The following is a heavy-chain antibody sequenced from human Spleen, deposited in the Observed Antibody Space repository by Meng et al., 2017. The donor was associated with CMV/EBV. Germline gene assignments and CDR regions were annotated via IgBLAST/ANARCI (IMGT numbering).Heavy chain of an antibody. J-gene: IGHJ6*02. D-gene: IGHD2-2*01. CDR1: GFIFGSYT. CDR2: ISGSSSYI. V-gene: IGHV3-21*04. Sequence: GGSLRLSCAASGFIFGSYTMKWVRQAPGQGLEYVSSISGSSSYIYYGNSVKGRFTISRDNSKNTLYLQMNSLRAEDTAVYYCAKGGTSYYYYGMDVWGQGTTVTVSS. CDR3: AKGGTSYYYYGMDV.